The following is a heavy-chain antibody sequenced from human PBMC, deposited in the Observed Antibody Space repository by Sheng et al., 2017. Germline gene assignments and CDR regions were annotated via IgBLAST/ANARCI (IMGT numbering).Heavy chain of an antibody. J-gene: IGHJ4*02. CDR2: VKSDGTGP. D-gene: IGHD7-27*01. Sequence: EVQLVESGGGLVQPGGSLRLSCAASGFTFSNYWMHWVRQAPGKGLEWVSRVKSDGTGPTYADSVEGRFTISKDNAKNTLYLEMNSLRAEDTALYYCARDRTGAYYYFDSWGQGTLVTVSS. CDR1: GFTFSNYW. CDR3: ARDRTGAYYYFDS. V-gene: IGHV3-74*01.